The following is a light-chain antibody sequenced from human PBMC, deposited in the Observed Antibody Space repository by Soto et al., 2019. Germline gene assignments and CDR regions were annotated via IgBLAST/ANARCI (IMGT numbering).Light chain of an antibody. CDR2: GAA. J-gene: IGKJ4*01. V-gene: IGKV3-15*01. CDR1: QSVSSN. Sequence: EILLTQSPATLPVSPGERATLSCRASQSVSSNLAWYQHKPGQAPRLLIYGAATRATGIPGRFSGSGSGTDFTLTISSLQAEDVAVYYCQQYYSSPLTFGGRTKVDI. CDR3: QQYYSSPLT.